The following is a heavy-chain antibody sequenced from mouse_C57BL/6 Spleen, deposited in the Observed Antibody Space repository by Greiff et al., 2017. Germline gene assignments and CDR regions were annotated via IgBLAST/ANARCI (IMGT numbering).Heavy chain of an antibody. V-gene: IGHV1-64*01. CDR1: GYTFTSYW. CDR3: ARVKSTMVTTGFAY. J-gene: IGHJ3*01. Sequence: VKLQQPGAELVKPGASVKLSCKASGYTFTSYWMHWVKQRPGQGLEWIGMIHPNSGSTNYNEKFKSKATLTVDKSSSTAYMQLSSLTSEDSAVYYCARVKSTMVTTGFAYWGQGTLVTVSA. D-gene: IGHD2-2*01. CDR2: IHPNSGST.